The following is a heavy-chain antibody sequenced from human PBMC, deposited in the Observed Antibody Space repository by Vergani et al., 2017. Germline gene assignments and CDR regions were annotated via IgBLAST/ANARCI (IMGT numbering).Heavy chain of an antibody. CDR2: LSASDRRT. CDR3: AKDRWELLMNY. D-gene: IGHD1-26*01. Sequence: EVQLLESGGDLVQPGGSLRLSCAASGFTFIMHAMSWVRQAPGKGLEWVSTLSASDRRTHYADSVKGRFTISRDNSKNTLFLHMNSLRPEDTAVYYCAKDRWELLMNYWGQGTLVTVSS. CDR1: GFTFIMHA. J-gene: IGHJ4*02. V-gene: IGHV3-23*01.